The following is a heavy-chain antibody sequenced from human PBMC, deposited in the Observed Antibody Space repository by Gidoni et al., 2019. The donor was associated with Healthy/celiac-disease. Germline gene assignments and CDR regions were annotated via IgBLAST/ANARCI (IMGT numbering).Heavy chain of an antibody. Sequence: QVQLVESGGGVVQPGRSLRLSCAASGFTFSSYAMHWVRQAPGKGLEWVAVISYDGSNKYYADSVKGRFTISRDNSKNTLYLQMNSLRAEDTAVYYCAREDGDCSGGSCYSDFDYWGQGTLVTVSS. CDR1: GFTFSSYA. V-gene: IGHV3-30-3*01. J-gene: IGHJ4*02. CDR2: ISYDGSNK. CDR3: AREDGDCSGGSCYSDFDY. D-gene: IGHD2-15*01.